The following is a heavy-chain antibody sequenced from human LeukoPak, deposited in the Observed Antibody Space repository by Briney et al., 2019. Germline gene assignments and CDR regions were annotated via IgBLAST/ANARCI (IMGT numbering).Heavy chain of an antibody. J-gene: IGHJ4*02. D-gene: IGHD6-13*01. Sequence: SETLSLTCAVYGGSFSGYYWSWIRQPPGKGLEWIGEINHSGSTNYNPSLKSRVTISVETSMNQLSLKLSSGTAADTAVYYCAXXRYSSSGYYFDYWGQGTLVTVSS. CDR3: AXXRYSSSGYYFDY. CDR1: GGSFSGYY. CDR2: INHSGST. V-gene: IGHV4-34*01.